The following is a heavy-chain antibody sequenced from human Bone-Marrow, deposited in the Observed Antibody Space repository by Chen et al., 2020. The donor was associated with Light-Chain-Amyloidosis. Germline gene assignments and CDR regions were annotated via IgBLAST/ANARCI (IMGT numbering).Heavy chain of an antibody. V-gene: IGHV5-51*01. CDR2: IYPDDSDA. CDR1: GYTFPNYW. J-gene: IGHJ4*02. CDR3: ARRRDGYNFDY. Sequence: EVQLEQSGPEVKKPGESLKISCKGSGYTFPNYWIGWVRQMPGKGLEWMGVIYPDDSDARYGPSLEGQVTSSADKSITTAYLQWRSLNAADTAMYYCARRRDGYNFDYWGQGTLVTVSS. D-gene: IGHD5-12*01.